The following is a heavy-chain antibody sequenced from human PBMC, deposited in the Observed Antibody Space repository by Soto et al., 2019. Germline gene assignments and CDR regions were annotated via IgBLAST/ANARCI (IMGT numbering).Heavy chain of an antibody. Sequence: QVQLVQSGAEVKKPGSSVKVSCKASGGTFSSYAISWVRQAPGQVLEWMGGIIPIFGTANYAQKFQGRVTITADESTSTAYMELRSLRSEDTAVYYCARDRVEGYSGSYSGDYWGQGTLVTVSS. J-gene: IGHJ4*02. CDR3: ARDRVEGYSGSYSGDY. CDR2: IIPIFGTA. D-gene: IGHD1-26*01. CDR1: GGTFSSYA. V-gene: IGHV1-69*01.